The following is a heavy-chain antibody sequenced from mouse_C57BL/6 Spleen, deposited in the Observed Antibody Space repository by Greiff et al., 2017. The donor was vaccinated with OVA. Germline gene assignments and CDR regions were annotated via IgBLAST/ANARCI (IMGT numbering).Heavy chain of an antibody. Sequence: VQLQQPGAELVMPGASVKLSCKASGYAFTSYWMHWVKQRPGQGLEWIGEIDPSDSYTNYNQKFKGKSTLTVDQSSSTAYMQLSSLTSEDSAVYYCARRGDDYDGAFADWGQGTLVTVSA. CDR2: IDPSDSYT. J-gene: IGHJ3*01. V-gene: IGHV1-69*01. CDR1: GYAFTSYW. D-gene: IGHD2-4*01. CDR3: ARRGDDYDGAFAD.